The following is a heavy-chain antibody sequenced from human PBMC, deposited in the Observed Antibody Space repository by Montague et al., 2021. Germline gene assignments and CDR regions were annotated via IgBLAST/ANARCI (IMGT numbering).Heavy chain of an antibody. J-gene: IGHJ5*02. D-gene: IGHD3-22*01. CDR3: AAYYYGGGGRGS. V-gene: IGHV4-61*01. CDR2: ICDGGSA. CDR1: GDSVRCGIYH. Sequence: SETLSLTCSVSGDSVRCGIYHWGWIRQSPGKGLEWIGYICDGGSATYKTSLGSRVTMSLDTSSNQFSLNLRSATAADTAVYYCAAYYYGGGGRGSWGQGTLGTVSS.